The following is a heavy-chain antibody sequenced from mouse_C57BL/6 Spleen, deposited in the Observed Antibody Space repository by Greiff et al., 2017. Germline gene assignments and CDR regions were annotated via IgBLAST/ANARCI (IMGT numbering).Heavy chain of an antibody. CDR1: GFTFSSYA. D-gene: IGHD4-1*01. Sequence: EVKLMESGGGLVKPGGSLKLSCAASGFTFSSYAMSWVRQTPEKRLEWVATISDGGSYTYYPDNVKGRFTISRDNAKNNLYLQMSHLKSEDTAMYYCARDNWEDYFDYWGQGTTLTVSS. J-gene: IGHJ2*01. CDR2: ISDGGSYT. CDR3: ARDNWEDYFDY. V-gene: IGHV5-4*01.